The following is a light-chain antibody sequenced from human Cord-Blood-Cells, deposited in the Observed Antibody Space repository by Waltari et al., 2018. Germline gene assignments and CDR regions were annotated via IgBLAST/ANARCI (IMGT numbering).Light chain of an antibody. Sequence: QSVLTQPPSVSAAPGQKVTISCSGSSSNIGNNYVSWYQQLPGTAPKLLIYEDNHRPSGIPARFSGSKSGTSATLGITGLQTGDEADYYCGTWDSSLSAGPWVFGGGTKLTVL. CDR3: GTWDSSLSAGPWV. J-gene: IGLJ3*02. CDR2: EDN. CDR1: SSNIGNNY. V-gene: IGLV1-51*02.